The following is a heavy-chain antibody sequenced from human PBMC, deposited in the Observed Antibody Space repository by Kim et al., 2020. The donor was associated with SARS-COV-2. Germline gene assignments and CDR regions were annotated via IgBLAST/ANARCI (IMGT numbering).Heavy chain of an antibody. V-gene: IGHV3-23*01. CDR3: AKVPFDIVVVVAAPVYFDY. CDR1: GLTFRSYA. Sequence: GGSLRLSCAASGLTFRSYAMSWVRQAPGKGLEWVSAISGSGGSTYYADSVKGRFTISRDNSKNTLYLQMNSLRAEDTAVYYCAKVPFDIVVVVAAPVYFDYWGQGTLVTVSS. CDR2: ISGSGGST. D-gene: IGHD2-15*01. J-gene: IGHJ4*02.